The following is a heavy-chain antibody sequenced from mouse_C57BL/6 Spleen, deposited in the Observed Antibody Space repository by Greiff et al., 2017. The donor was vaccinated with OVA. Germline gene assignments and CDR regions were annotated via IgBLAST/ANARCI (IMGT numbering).Heavy chain of an antibody. J-gene: IGHJ4*01. CDR2: IWSGGST. Sequence: VQGVESGPGLVQPSQSLSITCTVSGFSLTSYGVHWVRQSPGKGLEWLGVIWSGGSTDYNAAFISRLSISKDNSKSQVFFKMNSLQADDTAIYYCARRGSSYERGAMDYWGQGTSVTVSS. CDR3: ARRGSSYERGAMDY. V-gene: IGHV2-2*01. D-gene: IGHD1-1*01. CDR1: GFSLTSYG.